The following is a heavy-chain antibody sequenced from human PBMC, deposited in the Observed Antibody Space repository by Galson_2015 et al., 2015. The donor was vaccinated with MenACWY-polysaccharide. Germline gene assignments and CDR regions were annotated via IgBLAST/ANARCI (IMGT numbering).Heavy chain of an antibody. Sequence: SVKVSCKASGYTFTSYGISWVRQAPGQGLEWMGWISTYNGNTNYAQMLQGRVTMTTDTSASTAYMELRSLRSDDTAVYYCARDLRSSWYGHYFDYWGQGTLVTVSS. J-gene: IGHJ4*02. CDR1: GYTFTSYG. CDR3: ARDLRSSWYGHYFDY. V-gene: IGHV1-18*01. D-gene: IGHD6-13*01. CDR2: ISTYNGNT.